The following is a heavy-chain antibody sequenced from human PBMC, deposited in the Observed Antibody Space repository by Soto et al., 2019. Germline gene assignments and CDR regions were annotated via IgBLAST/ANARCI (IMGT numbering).Heavy chain of an antibody. D-gene: IGHD3-3*01. V-gene: IGHV1-18*01. CDR2: ISAYNGNT. J-gene: IGHJ3*02. Sequence: GASVKVSCKASGYTSTSYGISWVRQAPGQGLEWMGWISAYNGNTNYAQKLQGRVTMTTDTSTSTAYMELRSLRSDDTAVYYCARDVTIFGVVTDAFDIWGQGTMVTV. CDR3: ARDVTIFGVVTDAFDI. CDR1: GYTSTSYG.